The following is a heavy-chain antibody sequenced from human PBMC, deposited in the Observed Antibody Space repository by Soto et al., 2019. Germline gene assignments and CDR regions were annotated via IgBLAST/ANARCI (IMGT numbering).Heavy chain of an antibody. D-gene: IGHD2-8*02. CDR2: IGTQHDT. CDR3: ARQASYWHGGGGWFDP. Sequence: EVQLVESGGGLVQPGGSPRLSCAASGFTFSAYDMHWVRLATGKGLEWVSAIGTQHDTYYPDSVKGRFTISRDNAKNSLYLQMNSLRAGDTAVYYCARQASYWHGGGGWFDPWGQGTLVTVSS. CDR1: GFTFSAYD. V-gene: IGHV3-13*01. J-gene: IGHJ5*02.